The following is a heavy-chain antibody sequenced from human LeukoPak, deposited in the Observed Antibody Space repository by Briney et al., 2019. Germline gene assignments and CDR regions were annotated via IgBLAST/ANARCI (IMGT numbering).Heavy chain of an antibody. V-gene: IGHV3-21*01. CDR1: GFTFSSYS. Sequence: GGSLRLSCAASGFTFSSYSMNWVRQAPGKGLEWVSSISSSSSYIYYADSVKGRFTISRDNAKNSLYLQMNSLRAEDTAVYYCASRLAVAAHFDYWGQGTLVTVSS. CDR3: ASRLAVAAHFDY. D-gene: IGHD6-19*01. J-gene: IGHJ4*02. CDR2: ISSSSSYI.